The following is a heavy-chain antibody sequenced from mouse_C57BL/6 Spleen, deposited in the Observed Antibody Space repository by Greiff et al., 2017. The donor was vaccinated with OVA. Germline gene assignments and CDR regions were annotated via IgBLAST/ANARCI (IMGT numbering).Heavy chain of an antibody. CDR1: GYTFTDYY. CDR3: ARKWHGEYFDV. J-gene: IGHJ1*01. Sequence: VQLQQSGPELVKPGASVKISCKASGYTFTDYYMNWVKQSHGKSLEWIGDINPNNGGTSYNQKFKGKATLTVDKSSSTAYMELRSLTSEDSAVYYCARKWHGEYFDVWGAGTTVTVSS. V-gene: IGHV1-26*01. CDR2: INPNNGGT.